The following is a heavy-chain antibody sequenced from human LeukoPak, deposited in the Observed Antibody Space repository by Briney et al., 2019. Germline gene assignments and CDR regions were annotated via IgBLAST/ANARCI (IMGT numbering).Heavy chain of an antibody. J-gene: IGHJ6*02. CDR1: GLTFSDYY. CDR3: ARDRTRPELNYYYGMDV. D-gene: IGHD1-7*01. CDR2: ISSSGSTI. V-gene: IGHV3-11*01. Sequence: GGSLRLSCAASGLTFSDYYMSWIRQAPGKGPEWVSYISSSGSTIYYADPVKGRFTISRDNAKNSLYLQMNSLRAEDTAVYYCARDRTRPELNYYYGMDVWGQGTTVTVSS.